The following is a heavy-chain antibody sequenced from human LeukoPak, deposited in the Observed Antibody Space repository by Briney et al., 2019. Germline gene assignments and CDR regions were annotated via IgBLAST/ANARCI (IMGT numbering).Heavy chain of an antibody. CDR3: ARQNVGYSYGTFDF. V-gene: IGHV5-51*01. Sequence: GASLKISCKGSGYSFTSYWIGWGRQLPGKGLEWMGIIYPGDSDTRYSPSFQGQVTISADKSISTAYLQWSSLKASDTAMYYCARQNVGYSYGTFDFWGQGTLVTVSS. J-gene: IGHJ4*02. D-gene: IGHD5-18*01. CDR1: GYSFTSYW. CDR2: IYPGDSDT.